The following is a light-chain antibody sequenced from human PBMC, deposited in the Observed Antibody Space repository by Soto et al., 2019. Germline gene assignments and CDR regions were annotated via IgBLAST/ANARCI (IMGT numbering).Light chain of an antibody. J-gene: IGKJ1*01. CDR3: QQYNSYPWT. CDR1: QTIFRW. V-gene: IGKV1-5*01. CDR2: DAS. Sequence: DIQMTQSPSTLSASVGDRVTITCRASQTIFRWLAWYQQRPGKAPNLLISDASDLQSGVPSRFSGSGSGAEFTLTIGRLQPDDFATYYCQQYNSYPWT.